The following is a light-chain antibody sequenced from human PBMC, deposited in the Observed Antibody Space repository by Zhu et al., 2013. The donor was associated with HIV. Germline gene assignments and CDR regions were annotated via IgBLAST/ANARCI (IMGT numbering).Light chain of an antibody. CDR1: ESINNW. Sequence: DIQLTQSPSTLSASVGDRVVITCRASESINNWLAWYQQKPGKAPRLLIHDASSLASGVPSRFRGSASGTEFTLTITSLQPDDFALYYCQQYKTYCTFGQGTKVDIK. J-gene: IGKJ2*02. CDR3: QQYKTYCT. CDR2: DAS. V-gene: IGKV1-5*01.